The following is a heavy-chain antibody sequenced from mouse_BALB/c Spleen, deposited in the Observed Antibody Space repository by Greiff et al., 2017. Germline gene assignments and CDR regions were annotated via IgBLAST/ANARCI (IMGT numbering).Heavy chain of an antibody. D-gene: IGHD3-1*01. CDR1: GYTFTDYA. J-gene: IGHJ2*01. V-gene: IGHV1S137*01. Sequence: VQLQQSGAELVRPGVSVKISCKGSGYTFTDYAMHWVKQSHAKSLEWIGVISTYYGDASYNQKFKGKATMTVDKSSSTAYMELARLTSEDSAIYYCARFSVVFDYWGQGTTLTVSS. CDR3: ARFSVVFDY. CDR2: ISTYYGDA.